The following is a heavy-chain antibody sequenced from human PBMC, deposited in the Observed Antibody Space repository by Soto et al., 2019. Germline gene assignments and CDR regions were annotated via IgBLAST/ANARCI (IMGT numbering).Heavy chain of an antibody. CDR1: GFTFSSYA. V-gene: IGHV3-23*01. D-gene: IGHD3-22*01. CDR2: ISGSGGST. Sequence: EVQLLESGGGLVQPGGSLRLSCAASGFTFSSYAMSWVRQAPGKGLEWVSAISGSGGSTYYADSVKGRFTISRDNSKNTLYLQINSLRAEDTAVYYCARSHYYDSSGYLTLYYYGMDVWGQGTTVTVSS. J-gene: IGHJ6*02. CDR3: ARSHYYDSSGYLTLYYYGMDV.